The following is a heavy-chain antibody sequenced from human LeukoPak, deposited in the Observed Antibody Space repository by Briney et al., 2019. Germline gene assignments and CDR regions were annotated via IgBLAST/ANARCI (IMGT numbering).Heavy chain of an antibody. D-gene: IGHD3-9*01. CDR2: IYYSGST. CDR1: GFTFSSYG. V-gene: IGHV4-39*01. J-gene: IGHJ4*02. CDR3: ARVRYFDWLDY. Sequence: GTLRLSCAASGFTFSSYGMSWIRQPPGKGLEWIGSIYYSGSTYYNPSLKSRVTISVDTSKNQFSLKLSSVTAADTAVYYCARVRYFDWLDYWGQGALVTVSS.